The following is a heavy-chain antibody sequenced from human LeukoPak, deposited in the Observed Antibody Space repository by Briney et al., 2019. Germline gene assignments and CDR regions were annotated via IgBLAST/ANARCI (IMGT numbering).Heavy chain of an antibody. V-gene: IGHV4-34*01. J-gene: IGHJ4*02. CDR1: GGSFSGYY. D-gene: IGHD3-3*01. Sequence: SETLSLTCAVYGGSFSGYYWSWIRQPPGKGLEWIGEINHSGSTNYNPSLKRRVTISVDTSKNQFSLKLSSVTAADTAVYYCARRFDDFWSGYSYYFDYWGQGTLVTVSS. CDR2: INHSGST. CDR3: ARRFDDFWSGYSYYFDY.